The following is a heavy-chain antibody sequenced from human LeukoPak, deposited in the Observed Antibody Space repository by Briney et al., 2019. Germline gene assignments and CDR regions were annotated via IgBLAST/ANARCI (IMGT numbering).Heavy chain of an antibody. Sequence: GASVKVSCKASGYTFTGCYMHWVRQAPGQGLEWMGWMNPNSGGTHYAQKFQGRVTMTRDTSISTAYMELSSLRSDDTAVYYCARRKGPYGSGTYYDSWGQGTLVSVSS. D-gene: IGHD3-10*01. CDR2: MNPNSGGT. CDR1: GYTFTGCY. J-gene: IGHJ4*02. CDR3: ARRKGPYGSGTYYDS. V-gene: IGHV1-2*02.